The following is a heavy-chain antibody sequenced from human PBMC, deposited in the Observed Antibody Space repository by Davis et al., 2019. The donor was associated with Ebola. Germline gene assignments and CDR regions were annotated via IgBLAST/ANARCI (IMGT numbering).Heavy chain of an antibody. CDR2: INPSGGST. Sequence: ASAQVSCKASGYTFTSYYMHWVRQAPGQGLEWMGIINPSGGSTSYAQKFQGRVTMTRDTSTSTVYMELSSLRSEDTAVYYCARDWAAATPYWGQGTLVTVSS. J-gene: IGHJ4*02. CDR1: GYTFTSYY. V-gene: IGHV1-46*01. D-gene: IGHD2-2*01. CDR3: ARDWAAATPY.